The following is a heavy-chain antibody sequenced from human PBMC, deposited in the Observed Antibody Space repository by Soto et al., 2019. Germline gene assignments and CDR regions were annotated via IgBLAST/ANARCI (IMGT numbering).Heavy chain of an antibody. CDR1: GFAFGSYE. CDR2: IGSSGSTI. Sequence: HPGWSLRLSCVASGFAFGSYEMNWVRQAPGKGLEWVSYIGSSGSTIHYADSVKGRFTIPRDNAKNSLYLQMSSLRAEDTAVYYCPRAHADKAMFSYYYYGPEVWGQGTTVTVSS. CDR3: PRAHADKAMFSYYYYGPEV. J-gene: IGHJ6*02. V-gene: IGHV3-48*03. D-gene: IGHD5-18*01.